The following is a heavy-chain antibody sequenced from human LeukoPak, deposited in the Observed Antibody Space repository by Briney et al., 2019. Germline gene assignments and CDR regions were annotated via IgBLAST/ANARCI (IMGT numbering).Heavy chain of an antibody. J-gene: IGHJ4*02. CDR2: ISGNGGST. CDR1: GFTFSSYV. V-gene: IGHV3-64*01. D-gene: IGHD4-11*01. CDR3: ASVTTHGVSHYEYKY. Sequence: GGSLRLSCAASGFTFSSYVMHWVRQAPGKGLEYVSGISGNGGSTYYANSVKGRFTISRDNSKNALYLQMGSLRAEDMAVYYCASVTTHGVSHYEYKYWGQGTLVTVSS.